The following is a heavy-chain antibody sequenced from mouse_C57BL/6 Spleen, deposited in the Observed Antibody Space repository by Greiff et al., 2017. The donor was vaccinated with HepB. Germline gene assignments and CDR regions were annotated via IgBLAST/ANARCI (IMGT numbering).Heavy chain of an antibody. CDR1: GFTFSSYA. D-gene: IGHD3-3*01. Sequence: EVMLVESGGGLVKPGGSLKLSCAASGFTFSSYAMSWVRQTPEKRLEWVATISDGGSYTYYPDNVKGRFTISRDNAKNNLYLQMSHLKSEDTAMYYCARVEGGAMDYWGQGTSVTVSS. V-gene: IGHV5-4*03. CDR2: ISDGGSYT. J-gene: IGHJ4*01. CDR3: ARVEGGAMDY.